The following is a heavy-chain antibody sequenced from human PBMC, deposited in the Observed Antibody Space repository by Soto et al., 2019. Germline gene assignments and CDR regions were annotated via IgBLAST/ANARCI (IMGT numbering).Heavy chain of an antibody. V-gene: IGHV1-69*01. D-gene: IGHD6-19*01. CDR2: IIPIFGTA. CDR1: GGTFSSYA. Sequence: QVQLVQSGAEVKKPGPSVKVSCKASGGTFSSYAISWVRQSPGQGLEWLGGIIPIFGTANYAQKFQGRVTITADESMSTAYMELSSLRSEDKAVYYFASTRVIAVAGAGDAFDIWGQGTMVTVSS. CDR3: ASTRVIAVAGAGDAFDI. J-gene: IGHJ3*02.